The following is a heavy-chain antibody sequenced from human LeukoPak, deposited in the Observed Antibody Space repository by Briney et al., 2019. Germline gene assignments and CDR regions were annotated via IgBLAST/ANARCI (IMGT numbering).Heavy chain of an antibody. V-gene: IGHV3-53*01. CDR1: GFTVSSNY. Sequence: PGGSLRLSCAASGFTVSSNYMSWVRQAPGKGLEWVSVIYSGGSTYYADSVKGRFTISRDNSKNTLYLEMNSLRAEDTAVYYCYALRAPYYFDYWGQGTLVTVSS. J-gene: IGHJ4*02. CDR3: YALRAPYYFDY. D-gene: IGHD4-17*01. CDR2: IYSGGST.